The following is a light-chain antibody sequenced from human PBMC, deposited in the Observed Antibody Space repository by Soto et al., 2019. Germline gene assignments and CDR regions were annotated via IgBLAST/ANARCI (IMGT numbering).Light chain of an antibody. Sequence: DIQMTQSPSSLSASVGDRVTIACRASQTVSRFLNWYQQKPGKAPKLLIYGASSLQGGVPSRFNGSGSGTDFTLTINNLQPEDFATYSCQQGFSIPWTFGQGTKVESK. J-gene: IGKJ1*01. CDR1: QTVSRF. V-gene: IGKV1-39*01. CDR2: GAS. CDR3: QQGFSIPWT.